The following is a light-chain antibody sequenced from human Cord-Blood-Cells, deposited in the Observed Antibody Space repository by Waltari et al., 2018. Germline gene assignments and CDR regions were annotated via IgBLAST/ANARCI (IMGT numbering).Light chain of an antibody. CDR1: RSYVGGINY. V-gene: IGLV2-11*01. Sequence: QPALTQPRSVSGSPGQSVNLHCSGNRSYVGGINYVSFYQHTPAKAPKLMIYDVSKRPSGVPDRFSGSKSGNTASLTISGLQAEDEADYYCCSYAGSYTLVFGGGTKLTVL. CDR3: CSYAGSYTLV. CDR2: DVS. J-gene: IGLJ2*01.